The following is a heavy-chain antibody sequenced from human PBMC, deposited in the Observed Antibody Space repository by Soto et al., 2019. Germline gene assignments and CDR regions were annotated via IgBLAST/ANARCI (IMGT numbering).Heavy chain of an antibody. CDR3: ATFYGGNPDFDY. CDR2: ISGSGGST. CDR1: GFTFSSYA. J-gene: IGHJ4*02. D-gene: IGHD4-17*01. Sequence: EVQLLESGGGLVQPGGSLRLSCAASGFTFSSYAMSWVRQAPGKGLEWVSAISGSGGSTYYADSVKGRFTISRDNSKNTLYLQMNSLRAEDTAVYYCATFYGGNPDFDYWGQGTLVTVSS. V-gene: IGHV3-23*01.